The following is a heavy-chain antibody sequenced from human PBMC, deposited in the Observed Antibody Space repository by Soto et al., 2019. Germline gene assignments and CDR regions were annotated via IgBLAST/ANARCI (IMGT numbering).Heavy chain of an antibody. D-gene: IGHD2-21*01. CDR1: GFSVTTSGVA. V-gene: IGHV2-70*01. CDR3: ARIPHYSDSYYMDY. Sequence: SGPTLVNPTQTLTLTCTFSGFSVTTSGVAVGWIRQPPGKALEWLALINWDNNEYYTTSLKTRLTISRDTSKNQVVLTMTNVDPVDTATYYCARIPHYSDSYYMDYWGQGTLVTVSS. J-gene: IGHJ4*02. CDR2: INWDNNE.